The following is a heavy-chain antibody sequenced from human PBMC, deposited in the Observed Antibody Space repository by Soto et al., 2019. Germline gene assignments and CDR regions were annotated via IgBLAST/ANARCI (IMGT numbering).Heavy chain of an antibody. J-gene: IGHJ4*02. Sequence: GGSLRLSCAASGFTFSSYAMHWVRQAPGKGLEWVAVISYDGSNKYYADSVKGRFTISRDNSKNTLYLQMNSLRAEDTAVYYCAREGYSGYEQGYYFDYWGQGTLVTVSS. D-gene: IGHD5-12*01. CDR3: AREGYSGYEQGYYFDY. CDR2: ISYDGSNK. V-gene: IGHV3-30-3*01. CDR1: GFTFSSYA.